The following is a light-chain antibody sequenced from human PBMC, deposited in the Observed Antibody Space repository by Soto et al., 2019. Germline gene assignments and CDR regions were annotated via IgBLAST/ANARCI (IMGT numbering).Light chain of an antibody. J-gene: IGLJ1*01. V-gene: IGLV2-11*01. CDR2: DVS. CDR1: SSDVGAYSY. Sequence: QSALTQPRSVSGSPGQSVTLSCTGTSSDVGAYSYVSWFQQHPDKAPKLMVYDVSKRPSGVPDRFSGSKSGNTASLTISGLQAEDEADYYCCSYAGSYTYVFGTGTKVTVL. CDR3: CSYAGSYTYV.